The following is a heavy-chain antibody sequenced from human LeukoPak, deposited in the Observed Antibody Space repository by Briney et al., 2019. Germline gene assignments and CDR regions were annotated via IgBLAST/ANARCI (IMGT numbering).Heavy chain of an antibody. D-gene: IGHD5-24*01. J-gene: IGHJ4*02. CDR3: ARDRYGDGFAHLDY. CDR2: ITPSGGT. Sequence: GASVKVSCQASGYTFTSYAIHWVRQAPGQGLEWMGWITPSGGTNYPQKFQGRVAITWDTSITTAYMDLSRLTSDDTAVYYCARDRYGDGFAHLDYWGQGALVTVSS. CDR1: GYTFTSYA. V-gene: IGHV1-2*02.